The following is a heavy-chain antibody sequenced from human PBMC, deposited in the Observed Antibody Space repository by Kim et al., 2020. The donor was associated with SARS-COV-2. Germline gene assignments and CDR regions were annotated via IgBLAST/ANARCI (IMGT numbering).Heavy chain of an antibody. V-gene: IGHV4-39*01. CDR3: ASAGAGGYCSGGSCYQNSYYYGMDV. J-gene: IGHJ6*02. Sequence: SETLSLTCTVSGGSISSSSYYWGWIRQPPGKGLEWIGSIYYSGSTYYNPSLKSRVTISVDTPKNQFSLKLSSVTAADTAVYYCASAGAGGYCSGGSCYQNSYYYGMDVWGQGTTVTVSS. CDR2: IYYSGST. CDR1: GGSISSSSYY. D-gene: IGHD2-15*01.